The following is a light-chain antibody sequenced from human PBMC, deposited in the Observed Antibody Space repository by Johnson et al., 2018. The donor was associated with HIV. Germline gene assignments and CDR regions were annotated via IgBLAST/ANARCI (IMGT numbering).Light chain of an antibody. CDR3: GTWDSRMSAV. CDR1: SSNIGNNY. Sequence: QSVLTQPPSVSAAPGQKVTISCSGSSSNIGNNYVSWYQQLPGTAPKLLIYGNNKRPSGIPDRFSGSKSGTSATLGITGLQTGDEANYYCGTWDSRMSAVFGSGTKVTVL. CDR2: GNN. V-gene: IGLV1-51*01. J-gene: IGLJ1*01.